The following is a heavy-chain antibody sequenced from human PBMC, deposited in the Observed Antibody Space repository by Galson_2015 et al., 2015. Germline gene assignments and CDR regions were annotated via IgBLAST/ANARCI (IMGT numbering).Heavy chain of an antibody. J-gene: IGHJ4*02. CDR3: AKDFIGGAGSYYDSSGYYISDY. V-gene: IGHV3-23*01. Sequence: SLRLSCAASGFTFSSYDMSWVRQAPGKGLEWVSAISGSGGSTYYADTVKGRFTISRENSKNTLYLQMNSLRAEDTAVYYCAKDFIGGAGSYYDSSGYYISDYWGQGTLVTVSS. CDR1: GFTFSSYD. D-gene: IGHD3-22*01. CDR2: ISGSGGST.